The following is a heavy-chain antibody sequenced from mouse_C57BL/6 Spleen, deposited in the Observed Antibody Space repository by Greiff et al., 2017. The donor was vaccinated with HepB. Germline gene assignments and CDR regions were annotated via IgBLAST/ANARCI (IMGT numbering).Heavy chain of an antibody. CDR2: IDPSDSYT. D-gene: IGHD4-1*01. V-gene: IGHV1-50*01. Sequence: QVHVKQSGAELVKPGASVKLSCKASGYTFTSYWMQWVKQRPGQGLEWIGEIDPSDSYTNYNQKFKGKATLTVDTSSSTAYMQLSSLTSEDSAVYYCARRTGGGMDYWGQGTSVTVSS. J-gene: IGHJ4*01. CDR1: GYTFTSYW. CDR3: ARRTGGGMDY.